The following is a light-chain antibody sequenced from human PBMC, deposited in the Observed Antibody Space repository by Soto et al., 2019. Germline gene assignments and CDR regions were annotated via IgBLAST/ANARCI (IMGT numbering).Light chain of an antibody. Sequence: QSALTQPASVSGSPGQSITIPCTGTSSDVGGYNYVSWYQQHPGKAPKLMIYGVSNRPSGVSNRFSGSKSGNTASLTISGLQAEDEADYYCSSYTSSSTPYVFGTGPKLTVL. CDR1: SSDVGGYNY. CDR3: SSYTSSSTPYV. CDR2: GVS. J-gene: IGLJ1*01. V-gene: IGLV2-14*01.